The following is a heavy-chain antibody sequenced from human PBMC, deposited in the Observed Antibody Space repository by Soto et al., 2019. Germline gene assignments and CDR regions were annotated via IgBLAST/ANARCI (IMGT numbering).Heavy chain of an antibody. V-gene: IGHV4-59*08. D-gene: IGHD3-9*01. Sequence: PSETLSLTCTVSGGSISSYYWSWIRQPTGKGLEWGGYIYYSGSTNYNPSLKSRVIISVDTPQTQFSLKLSSVTAADTAVYYCARLEYVTDDDILTEDYYYMDVWGNGTTVTV. CDR3: ARLEYVTDDDILTEDYYYMDV. J-gene: IGHJ6*03. CDR2: IYYSGST. CDR1: GGSISSYY.